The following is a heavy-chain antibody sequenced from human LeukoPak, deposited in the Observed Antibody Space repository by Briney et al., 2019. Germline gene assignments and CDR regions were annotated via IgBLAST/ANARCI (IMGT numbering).Heavy chain of an antibody. Sequence: PSETLSLTCAVYGGSFSGYYWSWIRQPPGKGLEWIGEINHSGSTNYNPSLKSRVTISVDTSKNQFSLKLSSVTAADTAVYFCARGLVDYELPKGYIDYWGQGTLVTVSS. CDR3: ARGLVDYELPKGYIDY. D-gene: IGHD4-17*01. V-gene: IGHV4-34*01. CDR2: INHSGST. CDR1: GGSFSGYY. J-gene: IGHJ4*02.